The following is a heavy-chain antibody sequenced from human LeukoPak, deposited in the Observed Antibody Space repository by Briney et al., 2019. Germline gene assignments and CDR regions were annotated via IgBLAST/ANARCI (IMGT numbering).Heavy chain of an antibody. CDR2: IYAGDSST. CDR1: GFTFSTYS. V-gene: IGHV5-51*01. Sequence: GESLKISCKPSGFTFSTYSFAWVRQVPGKGLEWMRVIYAGDSSTRYSPSFQGQVTISVDKSISTVYLHWRSLKASDSAIYYCARHSCYDSWGQGTLVTVSS. CDR3: ARHSCYDS. D-gene: IGHD3-16*01. J-gene: IGHJ4*02.